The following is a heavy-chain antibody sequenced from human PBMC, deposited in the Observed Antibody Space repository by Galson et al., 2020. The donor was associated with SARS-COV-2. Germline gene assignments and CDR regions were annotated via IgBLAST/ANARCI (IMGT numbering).Heavy chain of an antibody. V-gene: IGHV3-43*01. J-gene: IGHJ6*03. D-gene: IGHD3-3*01. CDR2: ISWDGGST. CDR1: GFTFDDYT. Sequence: GGSLRLSCAASGFTFDDYTMHWVRQAPGKGLEWVSLISWDGGSTYYADSVKGRFTISRDNSKNSLYLQMNSLRTEDTALYYCAKLTGYDFWSGYSYMDVWGKGTTVTVSS. CDR3: AKLTGYDFWSGYSYMDV.